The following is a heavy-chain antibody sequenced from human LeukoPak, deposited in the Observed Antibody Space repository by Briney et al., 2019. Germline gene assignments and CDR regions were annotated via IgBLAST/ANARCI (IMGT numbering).Heavy chain of an antibody. CDR2: INPSGGST. CDR1: GYTFTSYY. CDR3: ARAHDSSGYGVPYFDY. V-gene: IGHV1-46*01. Sequence: ASVKVSCKASGYTFTSYYMHWVRQAPGQGLEWMGIINPSGGSTSYAQKFQGRVTMTRDTSTSTVYMELSGLRSEDTAVYYCARAHDSSGYGVPYFDYWGQGTLVTVSS. D-gene: IGHD3-22*01. J-gene: IGHJ4*02.